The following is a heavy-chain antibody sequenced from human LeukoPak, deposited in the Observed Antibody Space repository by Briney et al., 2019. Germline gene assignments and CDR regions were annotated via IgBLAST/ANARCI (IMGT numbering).Heavy chain of an antibody. Sequence: SETLPLTCSVSGDSVSSSSYYWGWVRQPPGKGLEWIATIYYSGRTYYQPSLKSRVTISVDTSNNQFSLRLSSVTAADTAVYYCARLPTDLLAFDYWGQGTLVTVSS. CDR3: ARLPTDLLAFDY. CDR2: IYYSGRT. V-gene: IGHV4-39*01. CDR1: GDSVSSSSYY. J-gene: IGHJ4*02. D-gene: IGHD2-8*02.